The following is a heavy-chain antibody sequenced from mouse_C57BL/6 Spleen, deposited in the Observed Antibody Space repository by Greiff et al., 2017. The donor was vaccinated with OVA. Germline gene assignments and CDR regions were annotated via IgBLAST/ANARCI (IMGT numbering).Heavy chain of an antibody. Sequence: QVQLQQSGAELVKPGASVKISCKASGYAFSSYGMNWVKQRPGKGLEWIGQIYPGDGDPNYNGKFKGKATLTADKSSSTAYMQLSSLTSEDSAVYFCARSSAYYSNSFYAMDYWGQGTSVTVSS. CDR3: ARSSAYYSNSFYAMDY. D-gene: IGHD2-5*01. V-gene: IGHV1-80*01. J-gene: IGHJ4*01. CDR2: IYPGDGDP. CDR1: GYAFSSYG.